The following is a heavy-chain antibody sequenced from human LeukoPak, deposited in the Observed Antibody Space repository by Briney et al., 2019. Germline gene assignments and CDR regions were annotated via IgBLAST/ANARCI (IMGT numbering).Heavy chain of an antibody. V-gene: IGHV4-39*01. CDR2: IYYTRST. J-gene: IGHJ4*02. CDR3: ARLERCECRFDY. D-gene: IGHD3-3*01. CDR1: SVSISSSSYY. Sequence: SETLSLTCTVSSVSISSSSYYWGWIRQPPGKVLEWIGSIYYTRSTYYNPALKSPVTKTVDTSKNQFSLKVTSVTAPDTALYFCARLERCECRFDYGGQGTLATVSS.